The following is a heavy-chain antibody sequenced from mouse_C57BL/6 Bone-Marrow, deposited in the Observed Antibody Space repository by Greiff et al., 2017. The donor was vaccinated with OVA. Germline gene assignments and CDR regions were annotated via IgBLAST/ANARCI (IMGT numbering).Heavy chain of an antibody. J-gene: IGHJ3*01. D-gene: IGHD2-4*01. CDR2: IDPSDSYT. Sequence: QVHVKQPGAELVNPGASVKLSCKASGYTFTSYWMQWVKQRPGQGLEWIREIDPSDSYTNYNQKFKGKATLTVDTSSSTAYMQLSSLTSEDSAVYYCAKDYYDYAWFAYWGQGTLVTVSA. V-gene: IGHV1-50*01. CDR1: GYTFTSYW. CDR3: AKDYYDYAWFAY.